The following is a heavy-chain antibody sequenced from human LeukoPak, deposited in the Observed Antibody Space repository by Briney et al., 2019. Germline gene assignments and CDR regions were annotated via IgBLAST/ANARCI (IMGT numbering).Heavy chain of an antibody. D-gene: IGHD2-2*01. J-gene: IGHJ5*02. V-gene: IGHV1-2*02. CDR2: INPNSGGT. CDR1: GYTFTGYY. Sequence: ASVKVSCKASGYTFTGYYMHWVRQAPGQGLEWMGWINPNSGGTNYAQKFQGRVTMTRDTSISTAYMELSRLRSDDTAVYYCARDYCSSNSCYRWFDPWGQGTLVTVSS. CDR3: ARDYCSSNSCYRWFDP.